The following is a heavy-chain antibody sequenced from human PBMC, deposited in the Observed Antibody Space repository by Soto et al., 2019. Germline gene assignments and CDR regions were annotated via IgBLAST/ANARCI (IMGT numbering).Heavy chain of an antibody. D-gene: IGHD1-26*01. V-gene: IGHV4-30-4*01. CDR2: IYYSGST. CDR1: GGSISSGDYY. CDR3: ARENPNYRELPDYYYYYGMDV. Sequence: SETLSLTCTVSGGSISSGDYYWSWIRQPPGKGLEWIGYIYYSGSTYYNPSLKSRVTISVETSKNQFSLKLSSVTAADTAVYYCARENPNYRELPDYYYYYGMDVWGQGTTVTVSS. J-gene: IGHJ6*02.